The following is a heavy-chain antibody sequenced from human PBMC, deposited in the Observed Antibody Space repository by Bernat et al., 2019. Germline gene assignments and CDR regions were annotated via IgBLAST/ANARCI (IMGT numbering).Heavy chain of an antibody. CDR3: ARLNGGS. J-gene: IGHJ5*02. CDR2: INNIGST. CDR1: GGSISDYY. D-gene: IGHD2-15*01. Sequence: QVQLQESGPGLVKPSETLSLTCTVSGGSISDYYWSWIRQPSGKGLEWIGYINNIGSTNYNPSLKSRVTISVDTSKNQFSPKVSSVTAADTAVYYCARLNGGSWGQGILVTVFS. V-gene: IGHV4-59*01.